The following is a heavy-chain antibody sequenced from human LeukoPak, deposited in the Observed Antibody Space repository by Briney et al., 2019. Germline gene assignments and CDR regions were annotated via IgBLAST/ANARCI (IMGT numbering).Heavy chain of an antibody. Sequence: SETLSLTCTVSGGSISSYYWGWIRQPPGKGLEWIGSIYYSGSTYYNPSLKSRVTISVDTSKSQFSLKLSSVTAADTAVYYCARDRVGATVDDAFDIWGQGTMVTVSS. CDR2: IYYSGST. CDR1: GGSISSYY. D-gene: IGHD1-26*01. V-gene: IGHV4-39*07. J-gene: IGHJ3*02. CDR3: ARDRVGATVDDAFDI.